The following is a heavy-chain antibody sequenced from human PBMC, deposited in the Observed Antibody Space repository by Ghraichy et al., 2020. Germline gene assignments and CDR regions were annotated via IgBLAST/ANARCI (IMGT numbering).Heavy chain of an antibody. Sequence: SETLSLTCAVYNGSFSGYYWSWIRQSPGKGLEWIGEIDQSGDTYYAPSLRGRVTLSVDTSKSQFSLKVTSLTAADTAVYYCARVKWRGDPFPYYDMDIWGQGTAVTVSS. CDR3: ARVKWRGDPFPYYDMDI. J-gene: IGHJ6*02. CDR2: IDQSGDT. CDR1: NGSFSGYY. D-gene: IGHD3-16*01. V-gene: IGHV4-34*01.